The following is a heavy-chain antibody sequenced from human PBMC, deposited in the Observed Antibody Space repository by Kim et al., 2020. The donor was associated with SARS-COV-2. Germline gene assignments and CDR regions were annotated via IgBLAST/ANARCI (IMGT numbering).Heavy chain of an antibody. V-gene: IGHV4-39*01. J-gene: IGHJ4*02. CDR2: YSGST. CDR3: ARLRFGY. Sequence: YSGSTYYNPSLKSRVTISVDTSKNQFSLKLSSVTAADTAVYYCARLRFGYWGQGTLVTVSS.